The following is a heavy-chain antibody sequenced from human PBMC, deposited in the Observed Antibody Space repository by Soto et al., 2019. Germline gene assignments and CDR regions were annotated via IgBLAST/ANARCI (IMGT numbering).Heavy chain of an antibody. V-gene: IGHV3-33*01. CDR1: GFSFRSYG. CDR3: ARNYGEYEVFDV. D-gene: IGHD4-17*01. CDR2: IWDDGRTT. J-gene: IGHJ3*01. Sequence: QVQLVESGGGVVQPGGSLTLSCVASGFSFRSYGMHWVRQAPGKGLEWLAVIWDDGRTTFYADSVKGRFTISRDNPTNTVSLQMNSLSVEDTAMFYCARNYGEYEVFDVWGQATVVSVSS.